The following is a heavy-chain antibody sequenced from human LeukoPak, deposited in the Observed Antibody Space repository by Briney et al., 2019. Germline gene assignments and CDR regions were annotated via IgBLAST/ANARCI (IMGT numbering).Heavy chain of an antibody. J-gene: IGHJ4*02. CDR2: IWYDGSNK. Sequence: GRSLRLSCAASGFTFSSYGMHWVRQAPGKGLEWVAVIWYDGSNKYYADSVKGRFAISRDNSKNTLYLQMNSLRAEDTAVYYCAKDRRITPFDYWGQGTLVTVSS. CDR1: GFTFSSYG. CDR3: AKDRRITPFDY. D-gene: IGHD3-16*01. V-gene: IGHV3-33*06.